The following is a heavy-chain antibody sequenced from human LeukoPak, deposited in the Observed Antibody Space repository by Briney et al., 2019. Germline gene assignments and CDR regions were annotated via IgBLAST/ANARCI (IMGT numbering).Heavy chain of an antibody. D-gene: IGHD5-24*01. CDR3: ARDNVATTLDY. J-gene: IGHJ4*02. CDR2: IWYDGSNK. Sequence: GGSLRLSCAASGFTFSSYSMHWVRQAPGKGLEWVAVIWYDGSNKYYADSVKGRFTISRDNSKNTLYLQMNTLRAEATAVYYCARDNVATTLDYWGQGTLVTVSS. CDR1: GFTFSSYS. V-gene: IGHV3-33*01.